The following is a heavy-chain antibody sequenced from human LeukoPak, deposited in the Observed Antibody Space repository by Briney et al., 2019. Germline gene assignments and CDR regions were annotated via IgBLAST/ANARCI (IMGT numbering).Heavy chain of an antibody. CDR1: GGSITNSGYY. V-gene: IGHV4-39*07. CDR3: AKVTASGFFDY. D-gene: IGHD2-21*02. Sequence: SSETLSLTCTVSGGSITNSGYYWGWVRQPPGKGLEWIASIYYTGSTYYNPSLKSRVTISLDASKKQFSLKLSSVTAADTAVYYCAKVTASGFFDYWGQGTLVTVSS. CDR2: IYYTGST. J-gene: IGHJ4*02.